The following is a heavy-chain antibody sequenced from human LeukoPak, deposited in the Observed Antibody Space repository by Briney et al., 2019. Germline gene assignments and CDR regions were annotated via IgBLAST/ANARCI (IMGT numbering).Heavy chain of an antibody. CDR3: AKVPHITIFGVVIIGYFDY. J-gene: IGHJ4*02. CDR1: GFTFSSYA. CDR2: ISGSGGST. V-gene: IGHV3-23*01. Sequence: GGSLRLSSAASGFTFSSYAMSWVRQAPGKGLEWVSAISGSGGSTYYADSVKGRFTISRDNSKNTLYLQMNSLRAEDTAVYYCAKVPHITIFGVVIIGYFDYWGQGTLVTVSS. D-gene: IGHD3-3*01.